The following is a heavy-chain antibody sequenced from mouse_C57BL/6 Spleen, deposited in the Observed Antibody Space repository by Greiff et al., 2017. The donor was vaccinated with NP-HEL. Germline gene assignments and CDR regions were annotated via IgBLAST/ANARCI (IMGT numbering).Heavy chain of an antibody. CDR2: ISYDGSN. Sequence: EVKVEESGPGLVKPSQSLSLTCSVTGYSITSGYYWNWIRQFPGNKLEWMGYISYDGSNNYNPSLKNRISITRDTSKNQFFLKLNSVTTEDTATYYCARAPKVYGSSYEPAMDYWGQGTSVTVSS. J-gene: IGHJ4*01. V-gene: IGHV3-6*01. CDR1: GYSITSGYY. CDR3: ARAPKVYGSSYEPAMDY. D-gene: IGHD1-1*01.